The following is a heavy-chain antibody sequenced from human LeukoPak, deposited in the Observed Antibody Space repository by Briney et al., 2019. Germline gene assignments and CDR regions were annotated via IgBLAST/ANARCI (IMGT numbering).Heavy chain of an antibody. Sequence: ASVKVSCKASGYTLTGYYMHWVRQAPGQGREWMGWINPNSGGTNYAQKFQGRVTMTRDTSISTAYMELSRLRSDDTAVYYCAREAAVAGINDYWGQGTLVTVSS. J-gene: IGHJ4*02. D-gene: IGHD6-19*01. CDR2: INPNSGGT. CDR3: AREAAVAGINDY. CDR1: GYTLTGYY. V-gene: IGHV1-2*02.